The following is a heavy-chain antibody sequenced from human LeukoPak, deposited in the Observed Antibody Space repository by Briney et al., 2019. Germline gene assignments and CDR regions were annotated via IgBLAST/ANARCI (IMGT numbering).Heavy chain of an antibody. Sequence: GRSLRLSCAASGFTFSSYGMHWVRQAPGKGLEWVAVISYDGSNKYYADSVKGRFTISRDNSKNTLYLQMNSLRAEDTAVYYCAKDNSGSYGTYYFDYWGQGTLVTVSS. CDR3: AKDNSGSYGTYYFDY. CDR2: ISYDGSNK. V-gene: IGHV3-30*18. CDR1: GFTFSSYG. J-gene: IGHJ4*02. D-gene: IGHD1-26*01.